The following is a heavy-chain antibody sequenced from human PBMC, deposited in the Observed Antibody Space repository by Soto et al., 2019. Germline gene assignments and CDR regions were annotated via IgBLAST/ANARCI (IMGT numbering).Heavy chain of an antibody. CDR2: ISSDGNNQ. Sequence: QVQLVESGGGVVQPGRSLRLSCAASGFTSSTFVIHWVRQAPGKGLEWLAVISSDGNNQYYADSVKGRFTISRDNSKNTLYLQVNSLRAEDTAVCFCAKDRGVRDAFDIWGQGTMVTVSS. D-gene: IGHD3-10*01. J-gene: IGHJ3*02. V-gene: IGHV3-30*18. CDR1: GFTSSTFV. CDR3: AKDRGVRDAFDI.